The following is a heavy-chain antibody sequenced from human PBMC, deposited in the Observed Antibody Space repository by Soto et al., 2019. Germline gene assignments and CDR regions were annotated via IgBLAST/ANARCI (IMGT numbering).Heavy chain of an antibody. J-gene: IGHJ6*02. CDR1: GYSFTSYW. Sequence: PGESLKISCKGSGYSFTSYWIAWVRQMPGKGLEWMGIMYPGDSDTRYSPSLQGQVTISADKSISTAYLQWSSLKASDTAMYFCARQTCSSTRCYYGMDVWGQGTTVTVSS. V-gene: IGHV5-51*01. D-gene: IGHD2-2*01. CDR3: ARQTCSSTRCYYGMDV. CDR2: MYPGDSDT.